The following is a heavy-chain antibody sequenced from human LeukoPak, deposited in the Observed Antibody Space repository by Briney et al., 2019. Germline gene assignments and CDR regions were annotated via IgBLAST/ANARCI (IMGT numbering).Heavy chain of an antibody. CDR3: ARGPHIQLWSAFDY. V-gene: IGHV4-61*08. CDR1: GGSVSSAGYY. J-gene: IGHJ4*02. CDR2: IYYSGST. D-gene: IGHD5-18*01. Sequence: PSETLSLTCTVSGGSVSSAGYYWSWIRQPPGKGLEWIGFIYYSGSTNYNPSLKSRVTISVDTSKNQFSLKLSSVTAADTAVYYCARGPHIQLWSAFDYWGQGTLVTVSS.